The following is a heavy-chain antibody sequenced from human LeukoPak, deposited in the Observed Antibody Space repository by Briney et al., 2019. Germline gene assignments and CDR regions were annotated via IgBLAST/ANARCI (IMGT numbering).Heavy chain of an antibody. CDR3: ARRRPEYSSSWYVGWFDP. CDR2: INHNGST. J-gene: IGHJ5*02. CDR1: GGSFSGYY. V-gene: IGHV4-34*01. Sequence: SETLSLTCAVYGGSFSGYYWSWIRQPPGKGLEWIGEINHNGSTNYNPSLKSRVTISVDTSKNQFSLKLSSVTAADTAVYYCARRRPEYSSSWYVGWFDPWGQGTLVTVSS. D-gene: IGHD6-13*01.